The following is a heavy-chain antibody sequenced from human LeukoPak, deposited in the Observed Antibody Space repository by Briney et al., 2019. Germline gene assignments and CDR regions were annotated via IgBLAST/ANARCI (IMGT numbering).Heavy chain of an antibody. CDR1: GFTFSSYA. CDR3: AKDLRKQQLVEGPGDY. V-gene: IGHV3-23*01. Sequence: GGSLRLSCAASGFTFSSYAMSWVRQAPGKGLEWVSAISGSGGSTYYADSVKGRFTISRDNSKNTLYLQMNSLRAEDTAVYYCAKDLRKQQLVEGPGDYWGQGTLVTVSS. CDR2: ISGSGGST. J-gene: IGHJ4*02. D-gene: IGHD6-13*01.